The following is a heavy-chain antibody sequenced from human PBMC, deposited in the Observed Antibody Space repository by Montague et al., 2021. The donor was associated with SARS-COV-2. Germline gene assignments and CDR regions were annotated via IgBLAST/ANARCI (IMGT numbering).Heavy chain of an antibody. J-gene: IGHJ4*02. CDR2: MRHDGNYE. D-gene: IGHD6-19*01. Sequence: SLRLSCAAFGFTFSTYAIHWVRQAPGKGLEWVAIMRHDGNYEHYADSVKGRFTISRDSSKNTLHLQMNSLTAEDTAIYYCAVQPRDSSAWHPFDHWGQGTLVTDSS. V-gene: IGHV3-33*01. CDR1: GFTFSTYA. CDR3: AVQPRDSSAWHPFDH.